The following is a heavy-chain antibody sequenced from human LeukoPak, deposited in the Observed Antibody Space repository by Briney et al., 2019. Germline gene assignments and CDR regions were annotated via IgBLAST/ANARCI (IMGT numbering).Heavy chain of an antibody. CDR1: GGSISSYY. CDR2: IDYRGST. V-gene: IGHV4-59*01. Sequence: PSETLSLTCAVSGGSISSYYWNWIRQPPGKGLEWIGDIDYRGSTNYNPSLKSRVTISVDTSKNQFSLKLSSVTAADTAVYYCARKTSRSSAYTTWGQGTLVTVSS. D-gene: IGHD3-16*01. J-gene: IGHJ5*02. CDR3: ARKTSRSSAYTT.